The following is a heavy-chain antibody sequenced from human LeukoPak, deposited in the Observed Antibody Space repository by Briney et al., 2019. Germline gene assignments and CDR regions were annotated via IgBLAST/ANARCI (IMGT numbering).Heavy chain of an antibody. CDR1: GFTFSSYA. D-gene: IGHD6-13*01. Sequence: GGSLRLSCAASGFTFSSYAMHWVRQAPGKGLEWVAIISYDGSNKYYADSVKGRFTISRDNSKNTLYLQMNSLRAEDTAVYYCARDSGVDSSSWYRGYYYYYMDVWGKGTTVTVSS. CDR2: ISYDGSNK. V-gene: IGHV3-30-3*01. J-gene: IGHJ6*03. CDR3: ARDSGVDSSSWYRGYYYYYMDV.